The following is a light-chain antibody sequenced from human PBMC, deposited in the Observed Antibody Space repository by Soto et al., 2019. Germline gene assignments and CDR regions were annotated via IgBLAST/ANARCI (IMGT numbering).Light chain of an antibody. CDR1: SSDIGNNNY. V-gene: IGLV2-8*01. Sequence: QSVLTQPPSASGSPGQSVSISCTGNSSDIGNNNYVSWYQQHPGKAPKLMIYEVSKRPSGVPDRFSGSKSGNTASLTVSGLQAEDEADYYCRSYGGNWVFGGGTQLTVL. J-gene: IGLJ3*02. CDR2: EVS. CDR3: RSYGGNWV.